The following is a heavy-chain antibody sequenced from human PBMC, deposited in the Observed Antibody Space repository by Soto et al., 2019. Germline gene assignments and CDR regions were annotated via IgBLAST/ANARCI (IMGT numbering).Heavy chain of an antibody. D-gene: IGHD3-3*01. V-gene: IGHV4-39*01. J-gene: IGHJ6*02. CDR3: ARRVTIFGVVTKDYYYYGMDV. Sequence: QLQLQKSGPGLVKPSETLSLTCTVSGGSISSSSYYWGWIRQPPGKGLEWIGSVYYSGSTYYNPSLKSRVTISVDTSKNQFSLKLSSVTAADTAVYYCARRVTIFGVVTKDYYYYGMDVWGQGTTVTVSS. CDR2: VYYSGST. CDR1: GGSISSSSYY.